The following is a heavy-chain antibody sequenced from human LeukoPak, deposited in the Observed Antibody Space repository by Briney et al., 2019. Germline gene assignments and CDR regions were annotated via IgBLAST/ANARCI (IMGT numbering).Heavy chain of an antibody. Sequence: PGGSLRLSCAASGFAFSSYGMHWVRQAPGKGLEWVAFIRYDGSNKYYADSVKGRFTISRDNSKNTLYLQMNSLRAEDTAVYYCAKDLRWEPHYWGQGTLVTVSS. V-gene: IGHV3-30*02. CDR3: AKDLRWEPHY. D-gene: IGHD1-26*01. CDR1: GFAFSSYG. J-gene: IGHJ4*02. CDR2: IRYDGSNK.